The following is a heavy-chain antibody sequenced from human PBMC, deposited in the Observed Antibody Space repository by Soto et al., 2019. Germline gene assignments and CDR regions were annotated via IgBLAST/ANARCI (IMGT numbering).Heavy chain of an antibody. CDR1: GGSISSSNW. D-gene: IGHD3-22*01. Sequence: PSETLSLTCAVSGGSISSSNWWSWVRQPPGKGLEWIGEIYQSGSTNYNPSLKSRLTISIDTSKNQTSLMLSSVTAADMAVYFCARTGKVYYYDNSGLSFGTWGQGTLVTVFS. V-gene: IGHV4-4*02. CDR3: ARTGKVYYYDNSGLSFGT. CDR2: IYQSGST. J-gene: IGHJ5*02.